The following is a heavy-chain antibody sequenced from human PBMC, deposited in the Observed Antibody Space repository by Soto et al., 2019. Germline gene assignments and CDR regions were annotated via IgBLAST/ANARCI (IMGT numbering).Heavy chain of an antibody. Sequence: EVQLVESGGGLVQPGGSLRLSCAASGFTFSIYWMHWVRQVPGKGLVWVSRINADGNYTSNSDFVKGRFTVSRDNAKNTLYLQMDILRAEDTAVYFCARGGAYGDYRSDYWGQGTLVTVSS. CDR2: INADGNYT. CDR3: ARGGAYGDYRSDY. D-gene: IGHD4-17*01. J-gene: IGHJ4*02. V-gene: IGHV3-74*01. CDR1: GFTFSIYW.